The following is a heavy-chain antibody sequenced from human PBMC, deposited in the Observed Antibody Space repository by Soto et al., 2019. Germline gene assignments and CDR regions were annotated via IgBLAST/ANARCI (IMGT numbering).Heavy chain of an antibody. CDR2: ISSSGSTI. J-gene: IGHJ4*02. CDR3: ASTYYDCCSGWIPLRTRHSDY. Sequence: QVQLVESGGGLVKPGGSLRLSCAASGFTFSDYYMSWIRQAPGKGLEWVSYISSSGSTIYYADSVKGRFTISRDTAKNSLYLQMNSLRDEDTSVYYRASTYYDCCSGWIPLRTRHSDYWGQGTLGTVSS. D-gene: IGHD3-3*01. CDR1: GFTFSDYY. V-gene: IGHV3-11*01.